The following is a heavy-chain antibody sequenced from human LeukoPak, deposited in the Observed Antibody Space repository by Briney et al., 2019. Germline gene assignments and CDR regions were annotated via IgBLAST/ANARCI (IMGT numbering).Heavy chain of an antibody. CDR1: GFTFSSYW. D-gene: IGHD5-18*01. V-gene: IGHV3-74*01. CDR3: ARELGYSYGYGY. Sequence: GGSLRLSCAASGFTFSSYWMHWVRQAPGKGPVWVSRINSDGSSTSYADSVKGRFTISRDNAKNTLYLQMNSLRAEDTAVYYRARELGYSYGYGYWGQGTLVTVSS. J-gene: IGHJ4*02. CDR2: INSDGSST.